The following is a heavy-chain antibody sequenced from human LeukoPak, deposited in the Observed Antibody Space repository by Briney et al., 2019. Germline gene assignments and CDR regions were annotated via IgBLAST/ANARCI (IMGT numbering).Heavy chain of an antibody. Sequence: GRSLRLSCAASGFTFSSYAMHWVRQAPGKGLEWVAVISYDGSNKYYADSVKGRFTISRDNSKNTLCLQMNSLRAEDTAVYYCARVLGLLWFGESFYGMDVWGKGTTVTVSS. V-gene: IGHV3-30*04. D-gene: IGHD3-10*01. CDR3: ARVLGLLWFGESFYGMDV. CDR2: ISYDGSNK. CDR1: GFTFSSYA. J-gene: IGHJ6*04.